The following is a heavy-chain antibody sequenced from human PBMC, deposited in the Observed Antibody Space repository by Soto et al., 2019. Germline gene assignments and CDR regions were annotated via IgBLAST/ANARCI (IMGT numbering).Heavy chain of an antibody. D-gene: IGHD6-19*01. CDR3: ARGSGWYRECFDY. CDR1: GFTFSSYA. V-gene: IGHV3-30-3*01. Sequence: PGGSLRLPCAASGFTFSSYAMHWVPQAPGKGLEWVAVISYDGSNKYYADSVKVRFTISRDNSKNTLYLQINSLRAEDTAVYYCARGSGWYRECFDYWGQGTLVTVSS. CDR2: ISYDGSNK. J-gene: IGHJ4*02.